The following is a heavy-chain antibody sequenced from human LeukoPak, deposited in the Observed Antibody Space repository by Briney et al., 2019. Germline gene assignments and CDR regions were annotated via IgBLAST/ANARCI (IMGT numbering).Heavy chain of an antibody. J-gene: IGHJ4*02. CDR1: GFTFSSYA. CDR3: ARDMSDGSGRGTGYGY. V-gene: IGHV3-64*01. CDR2: ISSNGGST. D-gene: IGHD3-10*01. Sequence: GGSLRLSCAASGFTFSSYAMHWVRQAPGKGLEYVSAISSNGGSTYYANSVKGRFTISRDNSKNTLYLQMGSLRAEDMAVYYCARDMSDGSGRGTGYGYWGQGTLVTVSS.